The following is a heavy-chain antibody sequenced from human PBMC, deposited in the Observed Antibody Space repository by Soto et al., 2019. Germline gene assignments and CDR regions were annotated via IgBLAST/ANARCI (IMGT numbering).Heavy chain of an antibody. CDR2: ISGSGHAT. CDR1: GFMFDNYA. J-gene: IGHJ4*02. Sequence: EMRLLESGGGSVSPGASARLSCLTSGFMFDNYAMSWVRQSPARGLEWVAAISGSGHATYYTQSVRGRFTISRDKSKKAVCLQMNNLRTDDTAIYYCARGRYLDASSGFANYWGLGTLVTVSP. V-gene: IGHV3-23*01. CDR3: ARGRYLDASSGFANY. D-gene: IGHD6-25*01.